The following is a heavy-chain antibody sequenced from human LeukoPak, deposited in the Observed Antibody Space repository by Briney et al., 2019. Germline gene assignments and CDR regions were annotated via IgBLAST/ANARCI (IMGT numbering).Heavy chain of an antibody. J-gene: IGHJ4*02. V-gene: IGHV1-2*02. D-gene: IGHD1-1*01. CDR3: ARASYNDY. CDR2: INPNSGGT. Sequence: ASVTVSCKSSGYTFTCSYMHWVRQAPGQGLEWMGWINPNSGGTNYAQNFQGRVTMTRDTSISTAYMELSSLRSDDTAVYYCARASYNDYWGQGTLVTVSS. CDR1: GYTFTCSY.